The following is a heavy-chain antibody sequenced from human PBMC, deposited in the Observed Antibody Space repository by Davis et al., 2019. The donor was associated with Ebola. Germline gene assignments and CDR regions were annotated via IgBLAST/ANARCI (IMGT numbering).Heavy chain of an antibody. V-gene: IGHV4-34*01. CDR3: ARGLRFLEWLLSTDYYMDV. CDR2: INHSGST. Sequence: SETLSLTCAVYGGSFSGYYWSWIRQPPGKGLEWIGEINHSGSTNYNPSLKSRVTISVDTSKNQFSLKLSSVTAADTAVYYCARGLRFLEWLLSTDYYMDVWGKGTTVTVSS. CDR1: GGSFSGYY. D-gene: IGHD3-3*01. J-gene: IGHJ6*03.